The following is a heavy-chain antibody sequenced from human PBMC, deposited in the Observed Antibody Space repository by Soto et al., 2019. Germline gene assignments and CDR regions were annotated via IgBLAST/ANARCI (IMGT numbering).Heavy chain of an antibody. CDR2: MYYSGST. V-gene: IGHV4-61*01. CDR1: GDSVSSGSYY. CDR3: ARAPYSISPYYFDS. D-gene: IGHD6-6*01. Sequence: SETLSLTCTVSGDSVSSGSYYWSWIRQPPGKGLEWIGYMYYSGSTNYNPSLKSRVTISVDTSKNQFSLKLTSLTGADTAVYYCARAPYSISPYYFDSWGQGALVTVSS. J-gene: IGHJ4*02.